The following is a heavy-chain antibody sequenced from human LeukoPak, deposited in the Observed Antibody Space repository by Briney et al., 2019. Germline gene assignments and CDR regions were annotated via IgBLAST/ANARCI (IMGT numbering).Heavy chain of an antibody. CDR3: AKESTGTYPRKSWFDS. Sequence: GGSLRLSCAASGFTFNNYAMSWVRQAPGKGLECVSAISGSGGSTYYADSVKGRFTISRDNSKNTLYLQMNSLRAEDTAVYYCAKESTGTYPRKSWFDSWGQGTLVTVSS. J-gene: IGHJ5*01. CDR2: ISGSGGST. CDR1: GFTFNNYA. V-gene: IGHV3-23*01. D-gene: IGHD1-1*01.